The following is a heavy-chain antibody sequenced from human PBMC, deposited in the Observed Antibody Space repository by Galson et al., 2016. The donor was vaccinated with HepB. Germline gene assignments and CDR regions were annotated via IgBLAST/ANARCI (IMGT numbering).Heavy chain of an antibody. CDR3: AKGGDGYGSDY. Sequence: SLRLSCADSGFTFRNYAMSWVRQAPGEGLEWVSSISYSGANSDYADSVKGRFTISRDNSKKPRFVQMNSRRVEDTAVSYCAKGGDGYGSDYWGPGTLVTVSS. CDR2: ISYSGANS. D-gene: IGHD5-24*01. J-gene: IGHJ4*02. CDR1: GFTFRNYA. V-gene: IGHV3-23*01.